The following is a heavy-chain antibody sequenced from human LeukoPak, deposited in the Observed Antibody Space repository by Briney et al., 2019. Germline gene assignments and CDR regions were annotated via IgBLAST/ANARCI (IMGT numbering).Heavy chain of an antibody. J-gene: IGHJ4*02. CDR1: GFTFSSYG. CDR3: AKDFRIWSYSFDY. D-gene: IGHD3-3*01. V-gene: IGHV3-30*02. Sequence: PLGGSLRLSCAASGFTFSSYGMHWVRQAPGKGLEWVAFIRYDGSNKYYADSVKGRFTISRDNSKNTLYLQMNSLRAEDTAVYYCAKDFRIWSYSFDYWGQGTLVTVSS. CDR2: IRYDGSNK.